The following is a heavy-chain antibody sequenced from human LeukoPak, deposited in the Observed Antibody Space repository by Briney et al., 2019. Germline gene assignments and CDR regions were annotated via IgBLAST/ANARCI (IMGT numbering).Heavy chain of an antibody. D-gene: IGHD1-26*01. CDR3: ARDRDIVGIDY. CDR1: GYTFTSYA. V-gene: IGHV1-3*01. CDR2: INAGNGNT. J-gene: IGHJ4*02. Sequence: ASVKVSCMASGYTFTSYAMHWVRQAPGQRLEWMGWINAGNGNTKYSQKFQGRVTITRDTSASTAYMELSSLRSEDTAVYYCARDRDIVGIDYWGQGTLVTVSS.